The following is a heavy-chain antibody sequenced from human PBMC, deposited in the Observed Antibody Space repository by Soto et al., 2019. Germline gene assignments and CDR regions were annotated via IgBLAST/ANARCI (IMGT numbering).Heavy chain of an antibody. CDR2: SYYSGST. CDR3: ARQVPAAIRLGWFDP. V-gene: IGHV4-39*01. Sequence: PSETLSLTCTVSGGSISRSTYYWGWFRQPPGKGLEWIGSSYYSGSTYYRPSLKSRVTISVDTSKNQFSLNLSSVTAADTAVYYCARQVPAAIRLGWFDPWGEGTLVTVSS. CDR1: GGSISRSTYY. D-gene: IGHD2-2*02. J-gene: IGHJ5*02.